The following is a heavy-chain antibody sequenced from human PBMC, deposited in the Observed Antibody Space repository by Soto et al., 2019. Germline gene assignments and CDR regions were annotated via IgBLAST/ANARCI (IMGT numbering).Heavy chain of an antibody. J-gene: IGHJ6*02. D-gene: IGHD3-22*01. CDR1: GYSFTSYW. CDR3: ARLYYYDSSGYTPYGMDV. CDR2: IYPGDSDT. Sequence: GESLKISCKGSGYSFTSYWIGWVRQMPGKGLEWMGIIYPGDSDTRYGPSFQGQVTISADKSISTAYLQWSSLKASDTAMYYCARLYYYDSSGYTPYGMDVWGQGTTVTAP. V-gene: IGHV5-51*01.